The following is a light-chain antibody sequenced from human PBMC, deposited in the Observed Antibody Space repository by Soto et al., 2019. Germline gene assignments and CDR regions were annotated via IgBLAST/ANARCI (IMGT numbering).Light chain of an antibody. V-gene: IGLV2-8*01. CDR1: SSDVGAYNY. CDR2: GDN. J-gene: IGLJ1*01. CDR3: QSYDISLHNYV. Sequence: QSVLTQPPSASGSPGQSVTISCTGTSSDVGAYNYVSWYQQHPGKAPKLLIYGDNNRPSGVPDRFSGSKSGTSASLAITRLQAEDEADYYCQSYDISLHNYVFGTGTKVTVL.